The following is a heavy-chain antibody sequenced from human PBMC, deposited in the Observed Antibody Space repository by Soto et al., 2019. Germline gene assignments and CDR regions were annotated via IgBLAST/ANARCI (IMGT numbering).Heavy chain of an antibody. CDR2: IYNSGST. CDR1: GGSVSSGSYY. J-gene: IGHJ4*02. Sequence: SETLSLTCTVSGGSVSSGSYYWSWIRQPPGKELEWIGSIYNSGSTNYNPSLKSRVTISVDTSKSQLSLKLTSVTAADTAVYYCARGLGILAMIKFVSRGYYFDDWGPGTLVTVSS. V-gene: IGHV4-61*01. CDR3: ARGLGILAMIKFVSRGYYFDD. D-gene: IGHD5-12*01.